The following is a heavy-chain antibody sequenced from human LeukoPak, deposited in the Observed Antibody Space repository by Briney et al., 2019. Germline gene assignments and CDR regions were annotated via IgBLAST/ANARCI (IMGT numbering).Heavy chain of an antibody. CDR1: GFTVSSYW. V-gene: IGHV3-7*01. CDR2: IKHDGSEK. Sequence: GGSLRLSCAASGFTVSSYWMSWVRQAPGKGLEWVAHIKHDGSEKYYVDSVKGRFTISRDNAKKSLYLQMNSLTAEDTAVYYCAREGLYGSGSYGAFDIWGQGTMVTVSS. D-gene: IGHD3-10*01. J-gene: IGHJ3*02. CDR3: AREGLYGSGSYGAFDI.